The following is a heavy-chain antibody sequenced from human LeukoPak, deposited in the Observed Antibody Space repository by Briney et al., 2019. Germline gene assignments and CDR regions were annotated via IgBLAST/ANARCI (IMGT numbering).Heavy chain of an antibody. CDR1: GFTFDDYA. Sequence: GGSLRLSCAASGFTFDDYAMHWVRQAPGKGLEWVSGISWNSGSIGYADSVKGRFTISRDNAKNSLYLQMNSLRAEDTALYYCAKETSPQTTVRDPDAFDIWGQGTMVTVSS. D-gene: IGHD4-17*01. J-gene: IGHJ3*02. CDR3: AKETSPQTTVRDPDAFDI. V-gene: IGHV3-9*01. CDR2: ISWNSGSI.